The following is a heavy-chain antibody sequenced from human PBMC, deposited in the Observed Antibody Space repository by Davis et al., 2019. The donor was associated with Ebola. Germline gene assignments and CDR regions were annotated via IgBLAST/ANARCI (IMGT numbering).Heavy chain of an antibody. D-gene: IGHD5-18*01. CDR3: AREGSGYSS. CDR1: GYSSTNYW. J-gene: IGHJ5*02. CDR2: IYLGDSDT. V-gene: IGHV5-51*01. Sequence: KVSCKGSGYSSTNYWIGWVRQMPGKGLEWMGIIYLGDSDTRYNPSFQGQVTMSADKSFSTAYLQWSGLKASDTAMYYCAREGSGYSSWGQGTLVTVSS.